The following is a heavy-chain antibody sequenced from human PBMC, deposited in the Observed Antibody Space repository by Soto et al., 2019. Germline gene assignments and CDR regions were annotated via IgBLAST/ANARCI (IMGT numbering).Heavy chain of an antibody. V-gene: IGHV3-30*18. D-gene: IGHD1-26*01. CDR3: AKDLGPPSGRYPDS. J-gene: IGHJ4*02. Sequence: QEQLVESGGGVVQPGRSQRLSCAASGFSFSSYGMHWVRQAPSKGLEWLSVISYDGSHTHYADSVKGRFTISRDNSKNTLFLQMNSLRPDDTAIYYCAKDLGPPSGRYPDSWGPGTLVTVSS. CDR1: GFSFSSYG. CDR2: ISYDGSHT.